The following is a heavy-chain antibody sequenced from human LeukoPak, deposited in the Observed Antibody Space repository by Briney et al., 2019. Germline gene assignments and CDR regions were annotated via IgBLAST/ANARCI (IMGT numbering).Heavy chain of an antibody. Sequence: EASVKVSCKASGYTFSNYCMHWVRQAPGQGLEWLGIINPSLHIPIYAQTFQGRVTMTTDMSTSTFYMELRNLVSEDTAVYYCAKDPRDISTGNYDEFDIWGQGTMVTVSS. CDR2: INPSLHIP. CDR3: AKDPRDISTGNYDEFDI. J-gene: IGHJ3*02. D-gene: IGHD3-9*01. V-gene: IGHV1-46*01. CDR1: GYTFSNYC.